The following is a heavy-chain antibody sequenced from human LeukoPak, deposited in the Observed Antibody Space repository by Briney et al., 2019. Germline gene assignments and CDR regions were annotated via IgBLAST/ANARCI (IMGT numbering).Heavy chain of an antibody. D-gene: IGHD3-9*01. CDR3: ARWILSGDSLTTYYYKPVVDNWFDP. CDR2: IIPTLDRT. CDR1: GGTFNMYG. V-gene: IGHV1-69*04. Sequence: ASVKVSCKVSGGTFNMYGISWVRQAPGQGLEWMGRIIPTLDRTKYARSFQGRVTITADKSTTTVYMDLSSLRPEDTAVYYCARWILSGDSLTTYYYKPVVDNWFDPWGQGTLVTVSS. J-gene: IGHJ5*02.